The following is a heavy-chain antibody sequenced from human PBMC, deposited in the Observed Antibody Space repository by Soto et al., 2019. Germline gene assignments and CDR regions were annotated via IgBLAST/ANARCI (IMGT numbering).Heavy chain of an antibody. J-gene: IGHJ4*02. CDR1: GYTFSNFW. D-gene: IGHD6-13*01. CDR3: ARSPRSSPYFDY. CDR2: IYPGDYET. V-gene: IGHV5-51*01. Sequence: GESLKISCQCSGYTFSNFWIAWVRQLPGKGLEWMGIIYPGDYETRYSPSFHGKVTISADRSIGTAYLQWSSLEASDSAFYFCARSPRSSPYFDYWGQGALVTFSS.